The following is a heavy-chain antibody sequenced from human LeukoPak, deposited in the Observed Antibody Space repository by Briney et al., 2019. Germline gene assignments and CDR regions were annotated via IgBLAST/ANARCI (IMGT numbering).Heavy chain of an antibody. CDR1: GGSISTSNYY. D-gene: IGHD3-10*01. CDR3: ARPFPGNYYGSAPRRNWFDP. CDR2: IFYSGTT. J-gene: IGHJ5*02. V-gene: IGHV4-39*07. Sequence: SETLSLTCTVSGGSISTSNYYWGWIRQPPGKGLEWIGNIFYSGTTYYSPSLKSRVTISVDTSKNQFSLKLSSVTAADTAVYYCARPFPGNYYGSAPRRNWFDPWGQGTLVTVSS.